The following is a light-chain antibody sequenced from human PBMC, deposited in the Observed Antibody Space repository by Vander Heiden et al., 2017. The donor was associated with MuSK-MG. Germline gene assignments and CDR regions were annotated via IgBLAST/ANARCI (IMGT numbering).Light chain of an antibody. V-gene: IGKV1-33*01. CDR1: QDISNY. CDR3: QQYDNLPLT. Sequence: DIQMTQSPSSLSASVGDKITVTCQASQDISNYLNWYQQKPGKAPTLLIYDASTLQTGVPSRFSGSGSGTHFTLTISTLQPEDVATYICQQYDNLPLTFGPGTKVDIK. CDR2: DAS. J-gene: IGKJ3*01.